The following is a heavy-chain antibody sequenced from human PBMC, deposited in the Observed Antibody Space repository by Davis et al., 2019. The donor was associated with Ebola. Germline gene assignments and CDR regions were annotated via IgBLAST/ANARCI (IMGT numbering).Heavy chain of an antibody. CDR3: ARVSLARDFDY. D-gene: IGHD3-16*01. V-gene: IGHV3-30*14. CDR2: ISYDGSNK. CDR1: GFTFSSYA. Sequence: PGGSLRLSCAASGFTFSSYAMHWVRQAPGKGLEWVAVISYDGSNKYYADSVKGRFTISRDNSKNTLYLQMNSLRAEDTAVYYCARVSLARDFDYWGQGTLVTVSS. J-gene: IGHJ4*02.